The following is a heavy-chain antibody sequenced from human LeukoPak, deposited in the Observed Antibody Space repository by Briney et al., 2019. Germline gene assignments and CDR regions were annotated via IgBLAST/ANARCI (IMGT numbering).Heavy chain of an antibody. CDR2: ISSSSSYI. J-gene: IGHJ6*02. CDR1: GFTFSSYS. V-gene: IGHV3-21*01. Sequence: GGSLRLSCAASGFTFSSYSMNWVRQAPGRGLEWVSSISSSSSYIYYADSVKGRFTISRDNAKNSLYLQMNSLRAEDTAVYYCARDHHCSSTSCYFYYYYGMDVWGQGTTVTVSS. D-gene: IGHD2-2*01. CDR3: ARDHHCSSTSCYFYYYYGMDV.